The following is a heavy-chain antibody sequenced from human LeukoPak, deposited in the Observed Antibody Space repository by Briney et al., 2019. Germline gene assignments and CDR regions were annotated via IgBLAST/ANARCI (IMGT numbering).Heavy chain of an antibody. CDR3: ARYCSGGSCGFDP. D-gene: IGHD2-15*01. CDR1: GGSFSGY. J-gene: IGHJ5*02. V-gene: IGHV4-34*01. CDR2: INHSGST. Sequence: SETLSLTCAVYGGSFSGYWSWIRQPPGEGLEWIGEINHSGSTNYNPSLKSRVTISVDMSKNQFSLKLTSVTAADTAVYYCARYCSGGSCGFDPWGQGTLVTVSS.